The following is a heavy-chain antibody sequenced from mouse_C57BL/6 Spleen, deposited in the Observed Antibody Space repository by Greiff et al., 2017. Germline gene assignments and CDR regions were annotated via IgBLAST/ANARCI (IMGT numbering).Heavy chain of an antibody. V-gene: IGHV7-3*01. J-gene: IGHJ3*01. D-gene: IGHD3-2*02. CDR1: GFTFTDYY. Sequence: DVMLVESGGGLVQPGGSLSLSCAASGFTFTDYYMRWVRQPPGKALEWLGFIRNKANGYTTEYSASVKGRFTISRDNSQSILYLQMNALRAEDSATYYCASPDSSGFSWFAYWGQGTLVTVSA. CDR3: ASPDSSGFSWFAY. CDR2: IRNKANGYTT.